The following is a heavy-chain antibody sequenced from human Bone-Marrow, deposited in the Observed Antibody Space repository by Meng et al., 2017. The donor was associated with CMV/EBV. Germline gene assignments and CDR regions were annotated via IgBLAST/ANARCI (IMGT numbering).Heavy chain of an antibody. V-gene: IGHV3-30*03. CDR2: ISYDGSNK. Sequence: GESLKISCAASGFTFSDSWMGWVRQAPGKGLEWVAVISYDGSNKYYADSVKGRFTISRDNSKNTLYLQMNSLRAEDTAVYYCARGYYDFWSGYPYYYYGMDVWGQGTTVTVSS. D-gene: IGHD3-3*01. CDR1: GFTFSDSW. J-gene: IGHJ6*02. CDR3: ARGYYDFWSGYPYYYYGMDV.